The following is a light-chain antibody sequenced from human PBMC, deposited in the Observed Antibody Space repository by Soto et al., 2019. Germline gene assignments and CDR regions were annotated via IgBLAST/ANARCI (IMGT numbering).Light chain of an antibody. CDR1: SSDVGGYNY. CDR3: SSYTSSSTYV. V-gene: IGLV2-14*01. CDR2: DVN. Sequence: QSALTQPASVSGSPGQSIAISCTGTSSDVGGYNYVSWYQQHPGKAPKLMVYDVNDLPSGVSDRFSGSKSGNTASLTISGLQAEDEADYYCSSYTSSSTYVFGTGTKVTVL. J-gene: IGLJ1*01.